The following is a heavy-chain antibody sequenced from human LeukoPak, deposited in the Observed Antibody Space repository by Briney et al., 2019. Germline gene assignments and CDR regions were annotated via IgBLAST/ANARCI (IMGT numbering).Heavy chain of an antibody. Sequence: SQALSLTCAISGGSVSSNSAAWNWIRQSPSRGLEWLGRTYYRSKWYNDYAVSVKSRITINPDTSENQFSLQLNSVTPEDTAVYYCARSGLAAAGTFHAFDIWGQGTMVTVSS. CDR1: GGSVSSNSAA. CDR2: TYYRSKWYN. D-gene: IGHD6-13*01. CDR3: ARSGLAAAGTFHAFDI. V-gene: IGHV6-1*01. J-gene: IGHJ3*02.